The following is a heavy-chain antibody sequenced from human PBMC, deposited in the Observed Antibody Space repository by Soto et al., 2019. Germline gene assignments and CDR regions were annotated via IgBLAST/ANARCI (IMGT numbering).Heavy chain of an antibody. CDR3: ARSPGTTGTTITMDV. D-gene: IGHD1-1*01. Sequence: ASVNVSCKASGGTFSSYTISWVRQAPGQGLEWMGRIIPILGIANYAQKFQGRVTITADKSTSTAYMELSSLRSEDTAVYYCARSPGTTGTTITMDVWGKGTTVTVSS. CDR2: IIPILGIA. V-gene: IGHV1-69*02. J-gene: IGHJ6*03. CDR1: GGTFSSYT.